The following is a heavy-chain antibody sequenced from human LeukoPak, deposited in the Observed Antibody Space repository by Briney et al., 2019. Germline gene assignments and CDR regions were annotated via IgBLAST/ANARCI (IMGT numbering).Heavy chain of an antibody. CDR1: GYTFTSYY. V-gene: IGHV1-46*01. CDR2: INPSGGST. Sequence: RASVKVSCKASGYTFTSYYMHWVRQAPGQGLEWMGIINPSGGSTSYAQKFQGRVTMTRDMSTSTVYMELSSLRSEDTAVYYCARVRDDFWSGFESSSEYFQYWGQGTLVTVSS. CDR3: ARVRDDFWSGFESSSEYFQY. J-gene: IGHJ1*01. D-gene: IGHD3-3*01.